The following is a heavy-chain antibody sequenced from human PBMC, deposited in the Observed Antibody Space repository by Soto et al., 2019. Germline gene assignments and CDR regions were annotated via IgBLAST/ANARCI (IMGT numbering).Heavy chain of an antibody. D-gene: IGHD3-22*01. CDR1: GYTFTSYG. CDR2: ISPYNDNK. Sequence: DSVHVSCKASGYTFTSYGISWVRPAPGQGLEYMGWISPYNDNKHYAQNLQGRVTVTDDTSTSKDYMELRRVSSAATDVYYWALYDSRPGHFDVWGQGTRVTVSS. V-gene: IGHV1-18*01. J-gene: IGHJ4*02. CDR3: ALYDSRPGHFDV.